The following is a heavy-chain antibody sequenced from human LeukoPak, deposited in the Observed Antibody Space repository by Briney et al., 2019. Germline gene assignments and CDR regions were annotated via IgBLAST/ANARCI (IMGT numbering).Heavy chain of an antibody. Sequence: GGSLRLSCAASGFTFSNAWMSWVRQAPGKGLEWVANINQDGSEKYYVDSVKGRFTISRDNAKNSLYLQMNSLRADDTAVYYCARNARDSVFDLWGQGTMVTVSS. CDR1: GFTFSNAW. CDR3: ARNARDSVFDL. CDR2: INQDGSEK. J-gene: IGHJ3*01. V-gene: IGHV3-7*02.